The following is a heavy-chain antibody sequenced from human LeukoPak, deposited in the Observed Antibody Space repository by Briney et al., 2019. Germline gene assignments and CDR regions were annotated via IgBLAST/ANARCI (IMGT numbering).Heavy chain of an antibody. V-gene: IGHV3-74*01. CDR3: ARGRPHGNDY. CDR1: GFTFSSYV. Sequence: GGSLRLSCAASGFTFSSYVMSWVRQAPGKGLVWVSRIASDGSSTTYADSVKGRFSISRDNAKNTLYLQMNSLRVEDTAVYYCARGRPHGNDYWGQGTLVTVSS. CDR2: IASDGSST. J-gene: IGHJ4*02. D-gene: IGHD4-23*01.